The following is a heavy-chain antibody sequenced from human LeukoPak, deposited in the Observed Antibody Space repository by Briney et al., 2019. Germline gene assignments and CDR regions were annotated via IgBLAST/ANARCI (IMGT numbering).Heavy chain of an antibody. Sequence: PGGSLRLSCAASGFTFSNDWMTWVRQAPGKGLEWVASIKEDGSEKYYVDSVKGRFTISRDNAKNSLYLQMNSLRAEDTALYYCARDPDWGAFDIWGQGTMVTVSS. J-gene: IGHJ3*02. CDR3: ARDPDWGAFDI. CDR2: IKEDGSEK. D-gene: IGHD7-27*01. CDR1: GFTFSNDW. V-gene: IGHV3-7*01.